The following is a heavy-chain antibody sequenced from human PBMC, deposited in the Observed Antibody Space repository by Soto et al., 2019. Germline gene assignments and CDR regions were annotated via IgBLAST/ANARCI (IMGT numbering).Heavy chain of an antibody. V-gene: IGHV1-2*04. CDR2: INPNSGGT. Sequence: ASVKVSCKASGYTFTGYYMHWVRQAPGQGLERMGWINPNSGGTNYAQKFQGWVTMTRDTSISTAYMELSRLRSDDTAVYYCAREVAAMVTSTADYFDYWGQGTLVTVSS. J-gene: IGHJ4*02. CDR1: GYTFTGYY. D-gene: IGHD5-18*01. CDR3: AREVAAMVTSTADYFDY.